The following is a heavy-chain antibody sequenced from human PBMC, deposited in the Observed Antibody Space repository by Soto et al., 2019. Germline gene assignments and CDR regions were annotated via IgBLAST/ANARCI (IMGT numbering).Heavy chain of an antibody. CDR2: ISASGNLI. Sequence: EVQLLESGGGLGQSGGSLRLSCAASGFIFSNHAMSWVRQAPGKGLEWVSGISASGNLIYYADSVKGRFNMSRDNSKNTLYLQMNSLRAEDTAVYFCAKRQGIGSAAKNFDFWGQGTLVTVSS. D-gene: IGHD6-13*01. CDR3: AKRQGIGSAAKNFDF. CDR1: GFIFSNHA. J-gene: IGHJ4*02. V-gene: IGHV3-23*01.